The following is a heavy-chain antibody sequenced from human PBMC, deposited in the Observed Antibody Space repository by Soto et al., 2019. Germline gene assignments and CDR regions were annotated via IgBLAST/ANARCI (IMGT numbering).Heavy chain of an antibody. D-gene: IGHD4-17*01. CDR1: GFTFDDYA. Sequence: DVQLVESGGGLVQPGRSLRLSCAASGFTFDDYAMHWVRQAPGKGLEWVSGISWNSGSIGYADSVKGRFTISRDNAKNSLYLQMNSLRAEDTALYYCAKDIDYGDCAYLNRYLMDVWGKGTTVTVSS. V-gene: IGHV3-9*01. J-gene: IGHJ6*04. CDR2: ISWNSGSI. CDR3: AKDIDYGDCAYLNRYLMDV.